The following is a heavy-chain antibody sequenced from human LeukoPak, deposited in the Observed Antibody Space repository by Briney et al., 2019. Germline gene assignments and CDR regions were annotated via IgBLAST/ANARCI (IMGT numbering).Heavy chain of an antibody. J-gene: IGHJ4*02. Sequence: GGSLRLSCAASGFTFRSHSMNWVRQAPGKGLEWVSYISSSSSTIYYADSVKGRFTISRDNAKNSLYLQMNSLRAEDTAVYYCARDDSSGFDYWGQGTLVTVSS. D-gene: IGHD3-22*01. CDR2: ISSSSSTI. CDR1: GFTFRSHS. CDR3: ARDDSSGFDY. V-gene: IGHV3-48*01.